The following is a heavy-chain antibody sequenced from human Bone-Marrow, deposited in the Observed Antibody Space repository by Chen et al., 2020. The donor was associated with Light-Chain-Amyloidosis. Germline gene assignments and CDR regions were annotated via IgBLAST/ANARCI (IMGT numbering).Heavy chain of an antibody. D-gene: IGHD5-12*01. J-gene: IGHJ4*02. CDR3: ARRRDGYNFDY. CDR2: IYPDDSDA. CDR1: GYTFPNYW. Sequence: EVQLEKSGPEVKKPGESRKISCKGSGYTFPNYWIGWVRQMPGKGLEWRGVIYPDDSDASYSPSFEGQGTISADKSITTAYLQWRSLKSSDTAMYYCARRRDGYNFDYWGQGTLVTVSS. V-gene: IGHV5-51*01.